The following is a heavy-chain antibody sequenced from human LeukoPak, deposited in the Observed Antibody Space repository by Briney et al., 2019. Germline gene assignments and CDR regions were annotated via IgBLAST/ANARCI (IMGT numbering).Heavy chain of an antibody. D-gene: IGHD6-19*01. CDR2: INPSGGST. J-gene: IGHJ1*01. CDR1: GYTFTSYY. V-gene: IGHV1-46*01. Sequence: ASVKVSCKASGYTFTSYYMHWVRQAPGQGLEWMGIINPSGGSTSYAQNLQGRVTMTTDTATSAAHMELRSLTSDDTAVYYCARAATTVAGTRYFHLWGQGTLVTVSS. CDR3: ARAATTVAGTRYFHL.